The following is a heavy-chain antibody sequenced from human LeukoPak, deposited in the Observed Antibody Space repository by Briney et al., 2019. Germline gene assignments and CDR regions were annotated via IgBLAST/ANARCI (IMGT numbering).Heavy chain of an antibody. D-gene: IGHD3-10*01. J-gene: IGHJ4*02. Sequence: ASVKVSFTASGYTFTSYYMHWVRQAPGQGLEWMGIINPSGGSTSYAQKFQGRVTMTRDTSTSTVYMELSSLRSEDTAVYYCARGALTTMVRGVMTAIWAHDYWGQGTLVTVSS. V-gene: IGHV1-46*01. CDR1: GYTFTSYY. CDR3: ARGALTTMVRGVMTAIWAHDY. CDR2: INPSGGST.